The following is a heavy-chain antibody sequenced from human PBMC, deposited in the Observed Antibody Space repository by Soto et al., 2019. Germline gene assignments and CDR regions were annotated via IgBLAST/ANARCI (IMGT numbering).Heavy chain of an antibody. CDR1: GFTFNNYA. V-gene: IGHV3-23*01. CDR3: AKDRLAGNFDY. J-gene: IGHJ4*02. CDR2: ISNPGGGT. Sequence: EVQLLDSGGGLVQPGGSLGLSCAASGFTFNNYAMNWVRQAPGMGLEWVATISNPGGGTYYAASVKGRFTSSRDNSKNTLYLQMSSLRDEDTAVYYCAKDRLAGNFDYWGQGTQVTVSS.